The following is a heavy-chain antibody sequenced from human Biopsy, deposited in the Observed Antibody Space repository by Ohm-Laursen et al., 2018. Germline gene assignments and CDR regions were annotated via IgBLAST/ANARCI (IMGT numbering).Heavy chain of an antibody. CDR3: ARGPYGDNAGAFDV. Sequence: LRLSCAAPDFTFSGYAMSWVRQPPGKGLEWVGEFSHTGTTIYNPSLKSRLTISVDKSKNHFSLRLTSVTAADTATYFCARGPYGDNAGAFDVWGQGTVVTVSS. J-gene: IGHJ3*01. CDR2: FSHTGTT. D-gene: IGHD4/OR15-4a*01. V-gene: IGHV4-34*01. CDR1: DFTFSGYA.